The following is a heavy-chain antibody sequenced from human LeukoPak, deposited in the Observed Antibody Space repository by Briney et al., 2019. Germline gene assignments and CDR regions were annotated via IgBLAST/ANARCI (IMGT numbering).Heavy chain of an antibody. D-gene: IGHD2-2*01. CDR1: SGSISSYY. CDR2: IYYSGST. Sequence: SETLSLTCTVSSGSISSYYWSWIRQPPGKGLEWIGYIYYSGSTNYNPSLKSRVTISVDTSKNQFSLKLSSVTAADTAVYYCARGHCISTTCCVTTNWYFDPWGRGSLVTVSS. CDR3: ARGHCISTTCCVTTNWYFDP. J-gene: IGHJ2*01. V-gene: IGHV4-59*01.